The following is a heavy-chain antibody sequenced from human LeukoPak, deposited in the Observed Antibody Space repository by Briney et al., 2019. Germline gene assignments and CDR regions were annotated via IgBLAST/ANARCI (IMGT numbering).Heavy chain of an antibody. CDR1: GYTFTGYY. CDR2: INPNSGGT. J-gene: IGHJ4*02. CDR3: ARSPGPVYFDWLPRVDYFDY. Sequence: GASVKVSCKASGYTFTGYYMRWVRQAPGQGLEWMGRINPNSGGTNYAQKFQGRVTMTRDTSISTAYMELSRLRSDDTAVYYCARSPGPVYFDWLPRVDYFDYWGQGTLVTVSS. V-gene: IGHV1-2*06. D-gene: IGHD3-9*01.